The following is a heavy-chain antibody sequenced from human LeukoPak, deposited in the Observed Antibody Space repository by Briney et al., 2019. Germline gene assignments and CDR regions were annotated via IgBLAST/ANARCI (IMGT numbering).Heavy chain of an antibody. CDR1: GFTFSSYG. J-gene: IGHJ4*02. D-gene: IGHD3-10*01. Sequence: PGGSLRLSCAASGFTFSSYGMHWVRQAPGKGLEWVAVILYDGSNKYYADSVKGRFTISRDNSKNTLYLQMNSLRAEDTAVYYCARAAMVRGVDYFDSWGQGTLVTVSS. CDR2: ILYDGSNK. V-gene: IGHV3-30*03. CDR3: ARAAMVRGVDYFDS.